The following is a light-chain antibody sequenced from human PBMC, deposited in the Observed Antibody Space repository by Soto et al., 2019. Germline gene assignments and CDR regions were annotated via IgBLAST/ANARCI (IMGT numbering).Light chain of an antibody. CDR2: WAS. V-gene: IGKV4-1*01. CDR1: QSVLYSSNNKNS. J-gene: IGKJ1*01. CDR3: LQHNSYWT. Sequence: DIVMTQSPDSLAVSLGERATINCKSSQSVLYSSNNKNSVAWYQQKPGQPPQLLIYWASTRESGVPDRFSGSESGTDFTLTISSLQAEDVAVYYCLQHNSYWTFGQGTKVDIK.